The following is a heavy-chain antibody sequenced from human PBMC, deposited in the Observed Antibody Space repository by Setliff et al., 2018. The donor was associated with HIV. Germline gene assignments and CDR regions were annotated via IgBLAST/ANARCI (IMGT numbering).Heavy chain of an antibody. J-gene: IGHJ6*02. D-gene: IGHD6-13*01. Sequence: GSLRLSCAASGFTFSTYPMSWVRQAPGKGLEWVSGISGSGGSTYYADSVKGRFTISRDNSKNTLYLQMNSLRPEDTAVYYCARDCRVGWVFTYGMDVWGQGTLVTVSS. CDR3: ARDCRVGWVFTYGMDV. V-gene: IGHV3-23*01. CDR2: ISGSGGST. CDR1: GFTFSTYP.